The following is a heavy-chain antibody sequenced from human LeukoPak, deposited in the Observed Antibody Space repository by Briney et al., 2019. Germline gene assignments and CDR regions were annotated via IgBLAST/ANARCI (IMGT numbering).Heavy chain of an antibody. D-gene: IGHD6-13*01. CDR3: ARGVYIAAAQYGY. CDR1: GGSFSGYY. Sequence: SETLSLTCAVYGGSFSGYYWSWIRQPPGKGLEWIGSIYYSGATNYNPSLRSRVTISVDTSKNQFSLKLSSVTAADTAVYYCARGVYIAAAQYGYWGQGTLVTVSS. CDR2: IYYSGAT. J-gene: IGHJ4*02. V-gene: IGHV4-59*01.